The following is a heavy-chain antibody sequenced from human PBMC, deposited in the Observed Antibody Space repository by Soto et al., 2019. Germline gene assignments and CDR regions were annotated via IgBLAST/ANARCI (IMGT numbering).Heavy chain of an antibody. D-gene: IGHD3-10*01. CDR1: GFAFSGYA. V-gene: IGHV3-33*01. Sequence: QVQLVESGGGVVQPGRSLRLSCAASGFAFSGYAMHWVRQAPGRGLEWVAVIWYDGSSKYYADSVKGRFTISRDNSYNTLYLQMDSLRADDTALYYCARDRTVRYCDYWGQGTLVAVSS. CDR2: IWYDGSSK. CDR3: ARDRTVRYCDY. J-gene: IGHJ4*02.